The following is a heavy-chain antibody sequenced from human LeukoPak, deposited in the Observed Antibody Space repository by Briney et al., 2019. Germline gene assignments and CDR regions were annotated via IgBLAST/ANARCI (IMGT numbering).Heavy chain of an antibody. CDR3: TRGSDDYDTSGYYYDLGDY. J-gene: IGHJ4*02. CDR1: GFTFTDYY. Sequence: GGSLRLSCAASGFTFTDYYMSWIRQAPGKGLEWVAVISYDGSNKYYADSVKGRFTISRDNSKNTLYLQMHSLILEDTAVYYCTRGSDDYDTSGYYYDLGDYWGQGTLVTVSS. CDR2: ISYDGSNK. V-gene: IGHV3-30*03. D-gene: IGHD3-22*01.